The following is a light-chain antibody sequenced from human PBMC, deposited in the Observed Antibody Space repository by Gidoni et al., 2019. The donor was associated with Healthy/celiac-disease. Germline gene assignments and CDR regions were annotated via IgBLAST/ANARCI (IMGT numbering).Light chain of an antibody. CDR1: SGSVSTSYY. Sequence: QTVVTQEPSFSVSPGGTVTLTCGLSSGSVSTSYYPSGYQQTPGQAPRTLIYSTNTRSSGVPDRFSGSILGNKAALTITGAQADDESDYYCVLYMGSGPYVVFGGGTKLTVL. V-gene: IGLV8-61*01. CDR2: STN. CDR3: VLYMGSGPYVV. J-gene: IGLJ2*01.